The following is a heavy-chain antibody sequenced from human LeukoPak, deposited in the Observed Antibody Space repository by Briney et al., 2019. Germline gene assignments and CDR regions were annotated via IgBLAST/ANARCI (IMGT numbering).Heavy chain of an antibody. Sequence: SETLSLTCTVSGGSISSSSYYWGWIRQPPGKGLEWIGSIYYSGSTYYNPSLKSRVTISVDTSKNQFSLKLSSVAAADTAVYYCARGGLAPRDGYNPFDYWGQGTLVTVSS. V-gene: IGHV4-39*01. J-gene: IGHJ4*02. CDR1: GGSISSSSYY. D-gene: IGHD5-24*01. CDR2: IYYSGST. CDR3: ARGGLAPRDGYNPFDY.